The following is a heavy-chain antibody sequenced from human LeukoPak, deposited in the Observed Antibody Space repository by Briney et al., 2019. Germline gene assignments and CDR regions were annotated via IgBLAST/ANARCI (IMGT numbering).Heavy chain of an antibody. D-gene: IGHD3-22*01. CDR3: ARGLYYYDRSTYDDFDY. V-gene: IGHV1-46*01. CDR2: VNPNDGAR. Sequence: ASVKASCKASGYPFSTYWLHWVRQAPGQGLEGMGFVNPNDGARIYAQKFQGRITMTRDTSTNTVFMELSSLRSEDTAVYYCARGLYYYDRSTYDDFDYWGQGTLVTVSS. J-gene: IGHJ4*02. CDR1: GYPFSTYW.